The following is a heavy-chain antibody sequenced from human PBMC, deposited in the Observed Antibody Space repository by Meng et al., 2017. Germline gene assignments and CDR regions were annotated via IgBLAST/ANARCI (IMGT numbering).Heavy chain of an antibody. Sequence: GESLKISCAASGFTFSSYAMSWVRQAPGKGLEWVSAISGSGGSTYYADSVKGRFTISRDNSKNTLYLQMNSLRAEDTAVYYCAKGYSSGRLDNWFDPWGQGTLVTVSS. D-gene: IGHD2-15*01. CDR1: GFTFSSYA. J-gene: IGHJ5*01. CDR2: ISGSGGST. CDR3: AKGYSSGRLDNWFDP. V-gene: IGHV3-23*01.